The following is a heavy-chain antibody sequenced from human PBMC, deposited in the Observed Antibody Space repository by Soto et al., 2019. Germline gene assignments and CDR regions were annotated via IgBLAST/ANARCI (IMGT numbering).Heavy chain of an antibody. CDR2: ISWNSGSI. D-gene: IGHD2-15*01. CDR3: ARGSVVAGYYYYHMDV. V-gene: IGHV3-9*01. J-gene: IGHJ6*03. CDR1: GFTFDDYA. Sequence: EVQLVESGGGLVQPGRSLRLSCAASGFTFDDYAMHWVRQAPGKGLEWVSGISWNSGSIGYADSVKGRFTISRDNAKNSLYLQMNSLRAEDTALYYCARGSVVAGYYYYHMDVWGKGTTVTVSS.